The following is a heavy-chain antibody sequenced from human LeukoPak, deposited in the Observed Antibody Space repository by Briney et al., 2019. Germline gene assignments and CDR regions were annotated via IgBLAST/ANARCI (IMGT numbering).Heavy chain of an antibody. CDR3: ARVMFFGVVDAFDI. D-gene: IGHD3/OR15-3a*01. CDR2: IYYSGST. J-gene: IGHJ3*02. Sequence: PSETLSLTCTVSGGSISSTSYYWSWIRQPPGKGLEWIGYIYYSGSTNYNPSLKSRVTISVDTSKNQFSLKLSSVTAADTAVYYCARVMFFGVVDAFDIWGQGTMVTVSS. CDR1: GGSISSTSYY. V-gene: IGHV4-61*01.